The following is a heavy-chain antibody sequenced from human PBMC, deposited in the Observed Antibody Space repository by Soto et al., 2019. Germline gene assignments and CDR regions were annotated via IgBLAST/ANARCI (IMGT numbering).Heavy chain of an antibody. V-gene: IGHV4-39*02. Sequence: XETLSLTCSVAGCSISTTNYYWGWIRQPPGKGLEWIGNIYYSGGAYYNPSLKRRVTISVDTSKNVFFLKLNSVTAADTAVYYCARTNLIRGIRSRYFFDYWGQGTLVTVSS. CDR2: IYYSGGA. D-gene: IGHD3-10*01. J-gene: IGHJ4*02. CDR1: GCSISTTNYY. CDR3: ARTNLIRGIRSRYFFDY.